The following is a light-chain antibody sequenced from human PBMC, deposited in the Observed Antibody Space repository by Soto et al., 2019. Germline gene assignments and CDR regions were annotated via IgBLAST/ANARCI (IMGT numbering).Light chain of an antibody. CDR1: QDVDKW. CDR3: QQYSSYWT. V-gene: IGKV1-5*03. Sequence: IVMSQSPSSLSASVGDTXXXXXXASQDVDKWLAWYQQKPGKAPKLLIYKSSTLNGGVPSRFSAIGSGTEYSLTISGLQPDDVATYYCQQYSSYWTFGQGTKV. CDR2: KSS. J-gene: IGKJ1*01.